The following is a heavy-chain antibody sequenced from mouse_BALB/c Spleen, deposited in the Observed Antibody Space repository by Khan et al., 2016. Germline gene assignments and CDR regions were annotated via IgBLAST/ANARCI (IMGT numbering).Heavy chain of an antibody. J-gene: IGHJ3*01. CDR2: INPDSSTI. Sequence: EVKLLESGGGLVQPGGSLKLSCAASGFDFSRYWMSWVRQAPGKGLEWIGEINPDSSTINYTPSLKDKFIISRDNAKNTLYLQMSKVRSEDTALYYCARAGYCGYLACWGHGTRVTVSA. V-gene: IGHV4-1*02. CDR3: ARAGYCGYLAC. CDR1: GFDFSRYW.